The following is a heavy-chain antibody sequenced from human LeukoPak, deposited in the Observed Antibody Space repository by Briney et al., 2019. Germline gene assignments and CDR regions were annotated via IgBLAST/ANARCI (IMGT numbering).Heavy chain of an antibody. CDR2: ISAYNGNT. CDR3: ARARYYGSGSYYMLVSDY. V-gene: IGHV1-18*01. D-gene: IGHD3-10*01. CDR1: GYTFTSYG. J-gene: IGHJ4*02. Sequence: GASVKVSCKASGYTFTSYGISWVRQAPGQGLEWMGWISAYNGNTNYAQKLQGRVTMTTDTSTSTAYMELSSLRSEDTAVYYCARARYYGSGSYYMLVSDYWGQGTLVTVSS.